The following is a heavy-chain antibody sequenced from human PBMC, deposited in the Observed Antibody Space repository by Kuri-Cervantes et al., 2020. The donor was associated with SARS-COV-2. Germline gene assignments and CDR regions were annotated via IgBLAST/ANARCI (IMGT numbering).Heavy chain of an antibody. V-gene: IGHV3-23*01. Sequence: LSLTCAASGSTFSSYAMSWVRQAPGKGLEWVSAISGSGGSTYYADSVKGRFTISRDNSKNTLYLQMNSLRAEDTAVYYCAKDDYSGSYNFDYWGQGTLVTVSS. J-gene: IGHJ4*02. CDR3: AKDDYSGSYNFDY. D-gene: IGHD1-26*01. CDR2: ISGSGGST. CDR1: GSTFSSYA.